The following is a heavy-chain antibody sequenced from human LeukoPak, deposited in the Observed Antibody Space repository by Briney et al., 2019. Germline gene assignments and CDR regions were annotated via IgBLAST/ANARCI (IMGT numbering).Heavy chain of an antibody. CDR1: GGTFSSYA. V-gene: IGHV1-69*05. Sequence: ASVKVFCKASGGTFSSYAISWVRQAPGQGLEWMGGIIPIFGTANYAQKFQGRVTITTDESTSTAYMELSSLRSEDTAVYYCARSSTRITISSWGAFDIWGQGTMVTVSS. D-gene: IGHD3-9*01. CDR2: IIPIFGTA. CDR3: ARSSTRITISSWGAFDI. J-gene: IGHJ3*02.